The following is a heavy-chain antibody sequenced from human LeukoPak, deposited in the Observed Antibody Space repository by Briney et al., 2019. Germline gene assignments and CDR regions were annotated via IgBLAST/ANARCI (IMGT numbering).Heavy chain of an antibody. J-gene: IGHJ4*02. Sequence: GGSLRLSCAASGFTFSSYAMSWVRQAPGKGLEWVSAISGSGGSTYYADSVKGRSTISRDNSKNTLYLQMNSLRAEDTAVYYCAKTTWIQLWSNFDYWGQGTLVTVSS. D-gene: IGHD5-18*01. CDR3: AKTTWIQLWSNFDY. CDR1: GFTFSSYA. V-gene: IGHV3-23*01. CDR2: ISGSGGST.